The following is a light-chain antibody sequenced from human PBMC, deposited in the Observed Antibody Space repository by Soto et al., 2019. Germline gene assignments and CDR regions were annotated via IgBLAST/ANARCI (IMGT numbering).Light chain of an antibody. CDR2: IAS. J-gene: IGKJ2*01. CDR1: QSISTS. CDR3: QQSYSIPYT. Sequence: DIQVTQSPSSLSASVGDRVTITCRASQSISTSLNWYQQKPGQAPKLLIYIASTLQSGVPSRFSGSGSGTDITLTVSRLRPEDFATYYCQQSYSIPYTFGQGTKVQIK. V-gene: IGKV1-39*01.